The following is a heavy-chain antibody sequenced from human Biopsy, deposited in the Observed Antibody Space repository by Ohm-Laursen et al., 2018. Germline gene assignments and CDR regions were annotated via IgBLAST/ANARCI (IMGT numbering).Heavy chain of an antibody. CDR2: IIPIFNTP. Sequence: GPSEQLSCKVYGDRFSNYPMSWVRQDPGQGLGWQGGIIPIFNTPKYAQRFQGRVTITADRSTTTAYMELSSLRSEDTAVYYCARDTELLSIGLDYNFGMVVWGQGTTVTVSS. J-gene: IGHJ6*02. CDR1: GDRFSNYP. D-gene: IGHD1-14*01. V-gene: IGHV1-69*06. CDR3: ARDTELLSIGLDYNFGMVV.